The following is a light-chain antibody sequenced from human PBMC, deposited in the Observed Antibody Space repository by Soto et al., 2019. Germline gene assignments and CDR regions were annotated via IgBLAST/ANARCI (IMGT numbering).Light chain of an antibody. CDR3: QQYGSSRWT. V-gene: IGKV3-20*01. CDR1: HSVSSNY. Sequence: EIVLTQSPATLSFSPGDRATLSCRSSHSVSSNYLAWYQQKPGQAPRPLIYGASSRATGIPDRFSGSGSGTDFTLTISRLEPEDFVVYYCQQYGSSRWTFGQGTKVDI. J-gene: IGKJ1*01. CDR2: GAS.